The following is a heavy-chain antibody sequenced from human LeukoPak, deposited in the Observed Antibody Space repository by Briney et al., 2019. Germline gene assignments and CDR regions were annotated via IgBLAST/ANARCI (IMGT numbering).Heavy chain of an antibody. J-gene: IGHJ4*02. Sequence: SETLSLTCTVSGGSINNYYWSWIRQPPGKGLEWIGYIYHSGSTYYNPSLKSRVTISVDTSKNQFSLKLSSVTAADTAVYYCARGARGSSGWGQGTLVTVSS. V-gene: IGHV4-59*12. CDR1: GGSINNYY. CDR3: ARGARGSSG. D-gene: IGHD6-6*01. CDR2: IYHSGST.